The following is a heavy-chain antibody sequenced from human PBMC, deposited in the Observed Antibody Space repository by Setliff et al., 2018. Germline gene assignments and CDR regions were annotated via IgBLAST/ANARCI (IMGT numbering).Heavy chain of an antibody. J-gene: IGHJ4*02. CDR3: ARGRYCTTLSCPYYFDY. D-gene: IGHD2-8*01. CDR2: INPDSGGT. Sequence: GASVKVSCKASGYTFTGYYMHWVRQAPGQGLEWVGRINPDSGGTNYAQKFQGRVTMTRNTSISTVYMELNSLRSEDTAVYYCARGRYCTTLSCPYYFDYWGQGTLVTVSS. V-gene: IGHV1-2*06. CDR1: GYTFTGYY.